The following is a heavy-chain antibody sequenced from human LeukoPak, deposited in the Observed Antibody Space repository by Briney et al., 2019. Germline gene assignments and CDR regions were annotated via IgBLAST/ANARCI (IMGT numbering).Heavy chain of an antibody. D-gene: IGHD2-8*01. CDR3: AGSFIVLMVYPRDNWFDP. CDR2: IIPIFGTA. V-gene: IGHV1-69*05. Sequence: SVKVSCKASGGTFSSYAISWVRQAPGQGLEWMGRIIPIFGTANYAQKFQGRVTITTDESTSTAYLELSSLRSEDTAVYYCAGSFIVLMVYPRDNWFDPWGQGTLVTVSS. CDR1: GGTFSSYA. J-gene: IGHJ5*02.